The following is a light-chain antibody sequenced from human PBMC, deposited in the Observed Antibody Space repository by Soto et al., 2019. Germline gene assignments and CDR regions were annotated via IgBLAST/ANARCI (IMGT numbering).Light chain of an antibody. J-gene: IGKJ2*01. CDR3: QHYDSLPYT. Sequence: DIQMTQSPSSLSASVGDRVTITCQATEDISNYLNWYQQKPGKAPKLLIYDASNLETGVPSRFIGSGSGTDFTFTITSLQPEDIATYYCQHYDSLPYTFGQGT. CDR2: DAS. V-gene: IGKV1-33*01. CDR1: EDISNY.